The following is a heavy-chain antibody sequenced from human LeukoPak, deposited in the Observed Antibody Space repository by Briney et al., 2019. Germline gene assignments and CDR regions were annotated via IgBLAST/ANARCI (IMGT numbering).Heavy chain of an antibody. Sequence: GGSLRLSCAASGFTFSSYSMNWVRQAPGKGLEWVSSISGSNSYIYYADSMKGRFTISRDNAKNSLYLHMNSLRAEDTAVYYCARRVGYDSSFFDYWGQGTLVTVSS. CDR1: GFTFSSYS. CDR3: ARRVGYDSSFFDY. D-gene: IGHD3-22*01. CDR2: ISGSNSYI. J-gene: IGHJ4*02. V-gene: IGHV3-21*04.